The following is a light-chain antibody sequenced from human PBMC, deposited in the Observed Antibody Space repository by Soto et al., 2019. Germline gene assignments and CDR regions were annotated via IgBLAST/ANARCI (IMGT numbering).Light chain of an antibody. CDR1: QSVSSY. J-gene: IGKJ5*01. CDR2: DAS. V-gene: IGKV3-11*01. Sequence: EIVLTQSPATLSLSPGERATLSCRASQSVSSYLAWYQQKPGQAPRLLIYDASNRATGIPARFSGCGSGTDFTLTISSLEPEDFAVYYCQQRFNWPPFTFGQGPRLEIK. CDR3: QQRFNWPPFT.